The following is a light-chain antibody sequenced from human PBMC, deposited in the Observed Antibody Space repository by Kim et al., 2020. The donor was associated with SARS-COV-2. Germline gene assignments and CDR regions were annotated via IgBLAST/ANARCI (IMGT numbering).Light chain of an antibody. CDR2: GAS. J-gene: IGKJ3*01. CDR1: QSVSGSY. CDR3: QQYDMSPRT. V-gene: IGKV3-20*01. Sequence: STGERATPSSRASQSVSGSYLAWYQQKPGQSPRLLIYGASSRATGIPDRFSGSGSGTDFTLTISRLEPEDFAVYYCQQYDMSPRTFGPGTKVDIK.